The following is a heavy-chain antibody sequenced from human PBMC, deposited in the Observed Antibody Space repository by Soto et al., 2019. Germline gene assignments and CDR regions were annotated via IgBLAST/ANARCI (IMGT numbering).Heavy chain of an antibody. CDR2: ISGSGGST. CDR1: GFTFSSYA. J-gene: IGHJ3*02. D-gene: IGHD7-27*01. CDR3: AKGRNWGSAAFDI. Sequence: GGSLRLSCAASGFTFSSYAMSWVRQAPGKGLEWVSAISGSGGSTYYADSVKGRFTISIDNSKNTLYLQMNSLRAEDTAVYYCAKGRNWGSAAFDIWGQGTMVTVSS. V-gene: IGHV3-23*01.